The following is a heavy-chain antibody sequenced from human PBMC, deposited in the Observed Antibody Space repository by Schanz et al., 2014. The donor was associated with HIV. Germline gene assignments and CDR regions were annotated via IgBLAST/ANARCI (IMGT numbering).Heavy chain of an antibody. D-gene: IGHD3-22*01. V-gene: IGHV1-8*01. Sequence: QVQLVQSGAEVKKPGASVKVSCKASGYTFTRYDINWVRQATGQGLEWMGWMNPNSGNTGYAQKLQGRVTMTTDTSTSTAYMELRSLRSDDTAVYYCARGALYYYDSTGYYHLDYWGQGTLVTVSS. CDR3: ARGALYYYDSTGYYHLDY. CDR2: MNPNSGNT. J-gene: IGHJ4*02. CDR1: GYTFTRYD.